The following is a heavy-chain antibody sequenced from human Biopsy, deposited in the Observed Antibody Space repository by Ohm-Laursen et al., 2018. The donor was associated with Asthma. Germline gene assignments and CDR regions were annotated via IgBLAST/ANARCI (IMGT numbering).Heavy chain of an antibody. CDR1: GGSITSSSYY. Sequence: SDTLSLTCTVSGGSITSSSYYWGCIRQPPGKGMEWIGSMYHSGSPYYHPSLKSRATISVDTSKNQLSLKMSSVTAADTAVYFCVRHQYSSSWSTFDYWGQGALVTVSS. V-gene: IGHV4-39*01. CDR2: MYHSGSP. D-gene: IGHD3-22*01. J-gene: IGHJ4*02. CDR3: VRHQYSSSWSTFDY.